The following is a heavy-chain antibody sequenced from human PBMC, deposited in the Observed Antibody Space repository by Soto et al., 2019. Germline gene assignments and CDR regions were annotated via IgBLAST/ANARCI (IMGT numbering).Heavy chain of an antibody. CDR1: GFTFSIYA. V-gene: IGHV3-23*01. D-gene: IGHD2-8*02. J-gene: IGHJ4*02. Sequence: GGSLRLSCAASGFTFSIYAMNWVRQAPGKGLEWVSAIGASAAGTYYADSVKGRFTASRDHSRNTLYLQMNALRAEDTAIYYCAKVLGLLDYWGQGTLVTVSS. CDR2: IGASAAGT. CDR3: AKVLGLLDY.